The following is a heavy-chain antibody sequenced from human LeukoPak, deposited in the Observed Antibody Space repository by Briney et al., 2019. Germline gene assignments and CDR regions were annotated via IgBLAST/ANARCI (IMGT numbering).Heavy chain of an antibody. Sequence: GGSLRLSCAASGFTFSSYSMNWVRQAPGKGLEWVSSISSSSSYIYYADSVKGRFTISRDNSKNTLYLQMNSLRAEDTAVYYCARDHRYSDRRVVAVPKMDYWGQGTLVTVSS. CDR1: GFTFSSYS. J-gene: IGHJ4*02. CDR2: ISSSSSYI. V-gene: IGHV3-21*01. D-gene: IGHD2-15*01. CDR3: ARDHRYSDRRVVAVPKMDY.